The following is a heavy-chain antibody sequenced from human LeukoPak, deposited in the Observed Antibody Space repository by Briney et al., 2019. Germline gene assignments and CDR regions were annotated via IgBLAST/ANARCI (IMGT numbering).Heavy chain of an antibody. CDR2: IVVGSGNT. D-gene: IGHD6-13*01. CDR3: AADPGIAAAGKGGYYYYYYMDV. J-gene: IGHJ6*03. V-gene: IGHV1-58*01. Sequence: GASVKVSCKASGFTFTSSAVQWVRQARGQRLEWIGWIVVGSGNTNYAQKFQERVTITRDMSTSTAYMELSSLRSEDTAVYCCAADPGIAAAGKGGYYYYYYMDVWGKGTTVTVSS. CDR1: GFTFTSSA.